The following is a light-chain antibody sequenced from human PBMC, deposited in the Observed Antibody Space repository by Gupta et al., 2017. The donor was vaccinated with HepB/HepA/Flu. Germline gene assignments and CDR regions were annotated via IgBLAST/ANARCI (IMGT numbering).Light chain of an antibody. CDR3: SAWDNSLRVYV. CDR2: RND. CDR1: SNNVGYQG. Sequence: QAGLTQPPSVSKGLRQTATLTCTGNSNNVGYQGAAWLQQHQGHPPKLLSYRNDNRPSGISERFSASRSGNTAFLIIXGXQPEDEXDYYCSAWDNSLRVYVFGPGTKVTVL. V-gene: IGLV10-54*04. J-gene: IGLJ1*01.